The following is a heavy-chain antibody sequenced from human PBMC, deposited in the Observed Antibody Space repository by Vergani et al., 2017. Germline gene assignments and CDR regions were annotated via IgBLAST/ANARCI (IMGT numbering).Heavy chain of an antibody. J-gene: IGHJ6*03. CDR3: ARLSSTSCYSCRGYYYYYMDV. CDR2: IYYSGST. D-gene: IGHD2-2*01. V-gene: IGHV4-59*01. Sequence: QVQLQESGPGLVKPSETLSLTCTVSGDSISSYYWSWIRQPPGKGLEWIGYIYYSGSTNYNPSLKSRVTISVDTSKNQFSLKLSSVTAADTAVYYCARLSSTSCYSCRGYYYYYMDVWGKGTTVTVSS. CDR1: GDSISSYY.